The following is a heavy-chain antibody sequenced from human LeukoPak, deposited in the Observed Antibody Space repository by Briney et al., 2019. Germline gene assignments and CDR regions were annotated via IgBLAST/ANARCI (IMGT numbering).Heavy chain of an antibody. V-gene: IGHV1-46*01. CDR3: ARDPHSGSYQYYFDY. D-gene: IGHD1-26*01. CDR1: GYTFTSYY. J-gene: IGHJ4*02. Sequence: GASVKVSCKASGYTFTSYYMHWVRQAPEQGLEWMGIINPSGGSTSYAQKFQGRVTMTRDTSTSTVYMELSSLRSEDTAVYYCARDPHSGSYQYYFDYWGQGTLVTVSS. CDR2: INPSGGST.